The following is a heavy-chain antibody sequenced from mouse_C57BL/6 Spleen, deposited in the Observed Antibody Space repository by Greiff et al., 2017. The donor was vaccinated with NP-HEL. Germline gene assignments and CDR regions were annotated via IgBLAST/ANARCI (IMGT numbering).Heavy chain of an antibody. V-gene: IGHV1-9*01. CDR3: ARGGDYFFAY. J-gene: IGHJ3*01. D-gene: IGHD1-1*01. CDR2: ILPGSGST. Sequence: QVQLQQSGAELMKPGASVKLSCKATGYTFTGYWIEWVKQRPGHGLEWIGEILPGSGSTNYNGKFKGKATLTADKSSSTAYMQLSSLTSEDSAVYFCARGGDYFFAYWGQGTLVTVSA. CDR1: GYTFTGYW.